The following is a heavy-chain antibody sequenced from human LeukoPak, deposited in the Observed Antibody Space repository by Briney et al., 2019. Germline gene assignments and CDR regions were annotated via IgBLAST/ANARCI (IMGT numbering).Heavy chain of an antibody. D-gene: IGHD5-12*01. J-gene: IGHJ6*03. Sequence: GGSLRLSCAASGFTVSSNYMSWVRQAPGKGLEWVSVIYSGGSTYYADSVKGRFTISRDNSKNTLYPQMNSLRAEDTAVYYCARGEVATIGYYYYYMDVWGKGTTVTISS. CDR2: IYSGGST. CDR3: ARGEVATIGYYYYYMDV. CDR1: GFTVSSNY. V-gene: IGHV3-53*01.